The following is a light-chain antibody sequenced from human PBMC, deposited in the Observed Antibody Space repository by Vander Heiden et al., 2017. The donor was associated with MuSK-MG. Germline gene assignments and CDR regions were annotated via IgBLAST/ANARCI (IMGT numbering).Light chain of an antibody. J-gene: IGKJ1*01. CDR1: QSISSW. CDR2: KAS. V-gene: IGKV1-5*03. CDR3: QQYNSFSPT. Sequence: DIQMTQSPSTLSASVGDRVTITCRASQSISSWLAWYQQKPGKAPNLLIYKASSLESGVPSRFSGSGSGTEFTLTISSLQPDDFATYYCQQYNSFSPTFGQGTTVEIK.